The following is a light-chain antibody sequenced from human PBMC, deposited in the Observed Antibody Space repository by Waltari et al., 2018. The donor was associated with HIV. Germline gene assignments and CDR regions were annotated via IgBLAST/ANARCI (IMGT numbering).Light chain of an antibody. CDR1: SSNIGSNY. CDR2: RNN. Sequence: QSVLTQPPSASGTPGQRVTISCSGSSSNIGSNYVYWYQQLPGTAPKLRIYRNNQRPSGVPDRFSGSKSGTSASLAISGLRSEDEADYYCAAWDDSLSVWVFGGGTKLTVL. J-gene: IGLJ3*02. CDR3: AAWDDSLSVWV. V-gene: IGLV1-47*01.